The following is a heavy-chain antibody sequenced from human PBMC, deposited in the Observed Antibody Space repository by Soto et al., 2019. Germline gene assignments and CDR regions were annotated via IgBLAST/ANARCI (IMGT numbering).Heavy chain of an antibody. CDR2: TFNRGST. J-gene: IGHJ4*02. CDR1: GVSITSYY. V-gene: IGHV4-4*07. CDR3: ARDTGYSYGANLDY. D-gene: IGHD5-18*01. Sequence: SETLSLTCTVSGVSITSYYWNWIRQPAGKGLEWIGRTFNRGSTSYNPSLKSRVTVSIDTSENQFSLKLTSVTAADTAVYYCARDTGYSYGANLDYWGQGTLVTVS.